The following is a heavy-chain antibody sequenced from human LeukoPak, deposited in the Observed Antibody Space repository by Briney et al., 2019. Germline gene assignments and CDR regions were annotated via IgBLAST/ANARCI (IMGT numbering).Heavy chain of an antibody. V-gene: IGHV3-23*01. J-gene: IGHJ5*02. D-gene: IGHD3-16*02. CDR3: ERGRPGGASLGGLSS. CDR1: GFTLNSYA. CDR2: ISDSGDNT. Sequence: GGSLRLSCAASGFTLNSYAMRWVPRAPGKGWEGGWGISDSGDNTYYADAVKGRFTISRDNSTNTMYVRVNSVRTEHPAAYYRERGRPGGASLGGLSSWGQGILATVSS.